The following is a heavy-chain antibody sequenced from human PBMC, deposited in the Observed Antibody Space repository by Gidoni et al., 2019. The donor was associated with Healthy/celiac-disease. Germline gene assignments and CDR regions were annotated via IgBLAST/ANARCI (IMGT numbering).Heavy chain of an antibody. CDR2: IYYSGST. J-gene: IGHJ4*02. Sequence: LQLQESGPGLVEPSEPLSLTCTVSGGSISSSSYYWGWIRQPPGNGLEWMGSIYYSGSTYYNPSLTSRVTISVDTSKNQFALKLSSVTAADTAVDYCARHKASGWRLDLDYWGQGTLVTVSS. V-gene: IGHV4-39*01. CDR3: ARHKASGWRLDLDY. CDR1: GGSISSSSYY. D-gene: IGHD6-19*01.